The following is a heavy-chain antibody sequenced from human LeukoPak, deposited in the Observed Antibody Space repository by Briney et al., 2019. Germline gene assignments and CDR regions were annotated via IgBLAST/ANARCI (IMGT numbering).Heavy chain of an antibody. CDR1: GGSFSGYY. CDR2: INHSGST. Sequence: SETLSLTCAVYGGSFSGYYWSWIRQPPGKGLEWIGEINHSGSTDYNPSLKSRVTISVDTSKNQFSLKLSSVTAADTAVYYCARIPTTVTPPRGMDVWGQGTTVTVSS. D-gene: IGHD4-17*01. J-gene: IGHJ6*02. V-gene: IGHV4-34*01. CDR3: ARIPTTVTPPRGMDV.